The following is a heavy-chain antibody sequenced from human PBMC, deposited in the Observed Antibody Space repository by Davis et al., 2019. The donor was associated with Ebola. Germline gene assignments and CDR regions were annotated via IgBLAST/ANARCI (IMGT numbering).Heavy chain of an antibody. CDR2: INAGNGNT. D-gene: IGHD6-19*01. J-gene: IGHJ5*02. CDR3: ARLEDSSGLSP. Sequence: ASVMVSCKASAYISISYVLHWVRQPPAQRLQWTGCINAGNGNTTYSQKFQGRVTITRATSASTAYMELSSLRSEDTAVYYCARLEDSSGLSPWGQGTLVTVSS. V-gene: IGHV1-3*01. CDR1: AYISISYV.